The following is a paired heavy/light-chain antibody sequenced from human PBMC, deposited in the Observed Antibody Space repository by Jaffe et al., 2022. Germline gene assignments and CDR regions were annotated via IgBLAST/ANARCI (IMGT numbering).Light chain of an antibody. CDR1: QSVSSY. CDR3: QQRSNWPPGVLT. Sequence: EIVLTQSPATLSLSPGERATLSCRASQSVSSYLAWYQQKPGQAPRLLIYDASNRATGIPARFSGSGSGTDFTLTISSLEPEDFAVYYCQQRSNWPPGVLTFGGGTKVEIK. J-gene: IGKJ4*01. V-gene: IGKV3-11*01. CDR2: DAS.
Heavy chain of an antibody. J-gene: IGHJ4*02. CDR2: ISWNSGTI. Sequence: EVQLVESGGGLVQPGRSLRLSCAASGFTFDDYAMHWVRQAPGKGLEWVSGISWNSGTIGYADSVKGRFTISRDNAKNSLYLQMNSLRPEDTALYYCAKGLVHRSPVLYYFDYWGQGTLVTVSS. D-gene: IGHD2-8*02. CDR1: GFTFDDYA. CDR3: AKGLVHRSPVLYYFDY. V-gene: IGHV3-9*01.